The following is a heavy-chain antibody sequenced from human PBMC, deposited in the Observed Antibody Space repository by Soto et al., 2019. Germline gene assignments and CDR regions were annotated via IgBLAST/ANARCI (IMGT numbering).Heavy chain of an antibody. CDR1: GFTFRSYE. CDR3: ARSAVTYSGGMDV. V-gene: IGHV3-48*03. CDR2: ISSSGTTI. D-gene: IGHD2-15*01. Sequence: EVQLVESGGGLVQPGGSLRLSCAASGFTFRSYEMNWVRQAPGKGLEWISYISSSGTTIYYAGSVKGRFTISRDNAKNSLYLQMNSLRAEDTALYYCARSAVTYSGGMDVWGQGTTVTVSS. J-gene: IGHJ6*02.